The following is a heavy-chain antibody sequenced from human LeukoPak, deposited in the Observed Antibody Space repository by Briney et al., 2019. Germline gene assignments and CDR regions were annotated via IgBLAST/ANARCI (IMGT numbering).Heavy chain of an antibody. CDR3: AREYCSSXXXLFDY. CDR2: IWNDGSNK. Sequence: TGGSLRLSCAASGFTFSSYGMHWVRQAPGKGLEWVAIIWNDGSNKYYADSVKGRFTISRDNSKNTLYLQMNSLRAEDTAVYYCAREYCSSXXXLFDYWGQGILVTVSS. J-gene: IGHJ4*02. V-gene: IGHV3-33*01. D-gene: IGHD2-2*01. CDR1: GFTFSSYG.